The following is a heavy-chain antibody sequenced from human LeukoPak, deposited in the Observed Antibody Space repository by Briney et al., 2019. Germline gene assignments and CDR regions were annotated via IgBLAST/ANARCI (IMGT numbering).Heavy chain of an antibody. CDR1: GGSISSSSYS. D-gene: IGHD4-17*01. CDR3: ARWGQTTVTTSYNWFDP. CDR2: IYYSGST. V-gene: IGHV4-39*01. J-gene: IGHJ5*02. Sequence: SETLSLTCTVSGGSISSSSYSWGWIRQPPGKGLEWIGSIYYSGSTYYNPSLKSRVTISVDTSKNQFSLKLSSVTAADTAVYYCARWGQTTVTTSYNWFDPWGPGTLVTVSS.